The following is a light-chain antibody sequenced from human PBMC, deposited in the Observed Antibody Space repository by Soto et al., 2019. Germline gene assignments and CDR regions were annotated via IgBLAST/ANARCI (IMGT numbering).Light chain of an antibody. CDR1: QSVSSY. CDR2: DAS. V-gene: IGKV3-11*01. Sequence: EIVLTQSPATLSLSPGERATLSCRASQSVSSYLAWYQQKPGQAPRLLIYDASNRATGIPARFSGSGSGTDFTLTISSLEPEDFAVYYRQQRSNWPLTTFGQGTKLEIK. J-gene: IGKJ2*01. CDR3: QQRSNWPLTT.